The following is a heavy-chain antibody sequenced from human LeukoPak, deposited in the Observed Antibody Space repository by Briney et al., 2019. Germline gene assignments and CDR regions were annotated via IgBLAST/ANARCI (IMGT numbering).Heavy chain of an antibody. J-gene: IGHJ4*02. Sequence: GGSLRLSCAASGFTFSSYSMNWVRQAPGKGLEWVSYISSSSSTIYYADSVKGRFTISRDNSKNTLYLQMNSLRAEDTAVYYCAKDTPGDGYYYDSSGYYLGKSFFDYWGQGTLVTVSS. V-gene: IGHV3-48*01. D-gene: IGHD3-22*01. CDR3: AKDTPGDGYYYDSSGYYLGKSFFDY. CDR1: GFTFSSYS. CDR2: ISSSSSTI.